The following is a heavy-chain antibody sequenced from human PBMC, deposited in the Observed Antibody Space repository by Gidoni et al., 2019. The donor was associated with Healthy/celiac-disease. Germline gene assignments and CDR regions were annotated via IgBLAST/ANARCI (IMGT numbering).Heavy chain of an antibody. CDR2: ISGSGGST. D-gene: IGHD1-26*01. CDR1: GFPFSSYA. V-gene: IGHV3-23*01. Sequence: EVQLLESGGGLVQPGGSLRISCAASGFPFSSYAMSWVRQAPGKGLEWVSAISGSGGSTYYADSVKGRFTISRDNSKNTLYLQMNSLRAEDTAVYYCAKALSGSYRFDYWGQGTLVTVSS. CDR3: AKALSGSYRFDY. J-gene: IGHJ4*02.